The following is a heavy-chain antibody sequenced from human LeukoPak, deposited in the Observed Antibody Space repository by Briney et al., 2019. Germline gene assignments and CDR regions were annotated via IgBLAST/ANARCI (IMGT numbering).Heavy chain of an antibody. V-gene: IGHV3-21*01. J-gene: IGHJ4*02. CDR1: GFTFSSYS. CDR3: ATSRTHFDY. CDR2: ISSSSSYI. D-gene: IGHD2-15*01. Sequence: GGSLRLSCAASGFTFSSYSMNWVRQAPGKGLEWVSSISSSSSYIYYADSVEGRFTISRDNAKNSLYLQMNSLRAEDTAVYYCATSRTHFDYWGQGTLVTVSS.